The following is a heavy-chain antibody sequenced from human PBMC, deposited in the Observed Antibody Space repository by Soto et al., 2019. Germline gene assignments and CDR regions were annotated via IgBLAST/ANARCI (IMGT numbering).Heavy chain of an antibody. CDR2: VHHDGNA. V-gene: IGHV4-38-2*01. CDR1: GFSVRSTYF. CDR3: GRIIGATSADS. D-gene: IGHD1-26*01. J-gene: IGHJ4*02. Sequence: SETLSLTCVVSGFSVRSTYFWGGIRQPPGKGLEWIESVHHDGNAYYPPSVLGRVTISVDTANNQVSLSLRSVTAEDTATYYCGRIIGATSADSWGQGILVTVS.